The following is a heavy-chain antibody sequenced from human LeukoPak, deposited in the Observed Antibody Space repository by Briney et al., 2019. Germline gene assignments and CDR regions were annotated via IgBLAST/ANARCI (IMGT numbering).Heavy chain of an antibody. CDR1: GGSISSYY. CDR2: IYTSGST. Sequence: SETLSLTCTVSGGSISSYYWSWIRQPAGKGLEWIGRIYTSGSTNYNHSLKSRVTMSVDTSKNQFSLKLSSVTAADTAVYYCARDLGYSSGWSGVYFDYWGQGTLVTVSS. CDR3: ARDLGYSSGWSGVYFDY. D-gene: IGHD6-19*01. J-gene: IGHJ4*02. V-gene: IGHV4-4*07.